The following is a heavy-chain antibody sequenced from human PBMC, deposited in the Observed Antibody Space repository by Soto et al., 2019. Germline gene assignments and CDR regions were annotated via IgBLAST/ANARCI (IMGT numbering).Heavy chain of an antibody. CDR2: IKSKTDGGTT. J-gene: IGHJ6*02. V-gene: IGHV3-15*07. D-gene: IGHD6-25*01. CDR3: TTETRPYYYGMDI. CDR1: GVTFSNAW. Sequence: EVQLVESGGGLVKPGGSLRLSCAASGVTFSNAWMNCVRQAPGKGLEWVGRIKSKTDGGTTDYTATVKGRFTISRDKSKNTMYLQMNSLKTEDTAVYYCTTETRPYYYGMDIWGQGTTVTVSS.